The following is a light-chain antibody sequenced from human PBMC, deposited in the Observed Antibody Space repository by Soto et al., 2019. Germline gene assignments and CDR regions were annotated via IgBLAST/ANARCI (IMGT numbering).Light chain of an antibody. J-gene: IGLJ2*01. CDR3: AAWDVSLNGVV. CDR2: SNT. Sequence: QSVLTQPPSASGTPGQTIAISCSGGSSNIGSHTVNWYQQLPGTAPRLLIYSNTQRPSGVPDRFSGSKSGTSASLAISGLQSEYEGDYYCAAWDVSLNGVVFGGGTQLTVL. V-gene: IGLV1-44*01. CDR1: SSNIGSHT.